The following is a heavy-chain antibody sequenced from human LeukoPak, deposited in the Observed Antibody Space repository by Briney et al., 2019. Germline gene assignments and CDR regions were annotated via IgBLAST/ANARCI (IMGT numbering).Heavy chain of an antibody. CDR2: ISSSGSTI. Sequence: GGSLRLSCAASGFTFSDYYMSWIRQAPGKGLEWVSYISSSGSTIYYADSAKGRFTISRDNAKNSLYLQMNSLRAEDTAVYYCARAAYSSTDYYYYYMDVWGKGTTVTVSS. V-gene: IGHV3-11*01. D-gene: IGHD6-13*01. J-gene: IGHJ6*03. CDR3: ARAAYSSTDYYYYYMDV. CDR1: GFTFSDYY.